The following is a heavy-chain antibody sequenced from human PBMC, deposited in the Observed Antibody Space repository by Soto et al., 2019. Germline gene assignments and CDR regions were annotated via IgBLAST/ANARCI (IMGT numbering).Heavy chain of an antibody. Sequence: GSLRLSCAGSGFNFSIFAMTWVRQEPGKGLEWVSTISGSGGSRFYADSVKGRFTLTRDNSKDTVYLQMNSLRAEDTAVYYCARESEDLTSNFDYWGQGTLVTVSS. V-gene: IGHV3-23*01. CDR3: ARESEDLTSNFDY. J-gene: IGHJ4*02. CDR1: GFNFSIFA. CDR2: ISGSGGSR.